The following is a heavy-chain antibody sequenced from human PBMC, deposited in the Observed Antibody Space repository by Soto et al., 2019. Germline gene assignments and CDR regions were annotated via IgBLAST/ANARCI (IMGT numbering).Heavy chain of an antibody. J-gene: IGHJ6*02. CDR1: GGTFSSYA. D-gene: IGHD1-1*01. Sequence: QVQLVQSGAEVKKPGSSVKVSCKASGGTFSSYAISWVRQAPGQGLEWMGGIIPIFGTANYAQKFQGRVTITADESTSTAYMELSSLRSEDTAVYYCAREELDGNDTYCYGMDVWGQGTTVTVSS. CDR2: IIPIFGTA. V-gene: IGHV1-69*12. CDR3: AREELDGNDTYCYGMDV.